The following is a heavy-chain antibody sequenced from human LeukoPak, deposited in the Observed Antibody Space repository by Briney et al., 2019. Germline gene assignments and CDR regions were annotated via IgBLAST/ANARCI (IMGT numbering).Heavy chain of an antibody. D-gene: IGHD6-13*01. V-gene: IGHV3-74*01. CDR1: GFTFSSYW. Sequence: GGSLRLSCAASGFTFSSYWMHWVRQAPGKGLVWVSRINSDGSNIIYADSVKGRFTFSRDNAKNTLYLQMNSLRAEDTAVYYCAKVLSSSWGYFGFWGQGTLVTVSS. CDR3: AKVLSSSWGYFGF. J-gene: IGHJ4*02. CDR2: INSDGSNI.